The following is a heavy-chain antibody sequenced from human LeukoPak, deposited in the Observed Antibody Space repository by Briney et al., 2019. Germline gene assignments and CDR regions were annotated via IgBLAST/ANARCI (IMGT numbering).Heavy chain of an antibody. D-gene: IGHD3-10*01. CDR3: ARDSGRYSSFGSPGRGAFDI. V-gene: IGHV3-48*04. Sequence: GGSLRLSCAASGFTFTTSNMNWVRQAPGKGLEWVSYISSGSSTIYYADSVKGRFTISRDNAKNSLYLQMSSLRVEDTAVYYCARDSGRYSSFGSPGRGAFDIWGQGTMVTVSS. CDR2: ISSGSSTI. J-gene: IGHJ3*02. CDR1: GFTFTTSN.